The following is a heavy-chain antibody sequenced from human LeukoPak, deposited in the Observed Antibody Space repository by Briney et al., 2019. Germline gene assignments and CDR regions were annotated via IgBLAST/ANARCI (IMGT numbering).Heavy chain of an antibody. CDR1: GGSISSYY. V-gene: IGHV4-59*01. CDR2: IYYSGST. Sequence: SETLSLTCTVSGGSISSYYWSWIRQPPGKGLEWIGYIYYSGSTNYNPSLKSRVTVSVDTSKNQFSLKLSSVTAADTAVYYCARARYSGYDSDAFDIWGQGTMVTVSS. D-gene: IGHD5-12*01. J-gene: IGHJ3*02. CDR3: ARARYSGYDSDAFDI.